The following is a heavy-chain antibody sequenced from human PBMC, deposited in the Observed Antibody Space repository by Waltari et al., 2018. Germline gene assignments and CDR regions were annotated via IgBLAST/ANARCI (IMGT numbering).Heavy chain of an antibody. CDR1: GFSLSHFG. CDR3: AKDAFGNTYLDH. V-gene: IGHV3-30*18. J-gene: IGHJ5*02. D-gene: IGHD3-10*01. Sequence: QVQLVESGGGVVQPGMSLRLSCAAPGFSLSHFGIHWVRQAPGKGLEWVALAFFDGIKTHYADSVRGRFTISRDNSKNTLYLDINNLRVDDTGIYYCAKDAFGNTYLDHWGQGTVVTVSS. CDR2: AFFDGIKT.